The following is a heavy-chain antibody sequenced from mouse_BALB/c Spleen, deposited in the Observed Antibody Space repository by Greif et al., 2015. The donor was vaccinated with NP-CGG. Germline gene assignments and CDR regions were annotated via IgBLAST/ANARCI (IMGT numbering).Heavy chain of an antibody. V-gene: IGHV2-6-7*01. Sequence: VKLVESGPGLVAPSQSLSITCTVSGFSLTGYGVNWVRQPPGKGLEWLGMIWGDGSTDYNSALKSRLSISKDNSKSQVFLKMNSLQTDDTARYYCARDRPFYGTHYAMDYWGQGTSVTVSS. J-gene: IGHJ4*01. CDR2: IWGDGST. D-gene: IGHD2-10*01. CDR1: GFSLTGYG. CDR3: ARDRPFYGTHYAMDY.